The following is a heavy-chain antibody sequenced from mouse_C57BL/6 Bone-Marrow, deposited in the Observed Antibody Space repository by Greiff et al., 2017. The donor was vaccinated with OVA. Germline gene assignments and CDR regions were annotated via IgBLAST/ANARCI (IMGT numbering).Heavy chain of an antibody. J-gene: IGHJ3*01. CDR2: IWSGGST. CDR3: ARKGDYSNYEFAY. V-gene: IGHV2-2*01. D-gene: IGHD2-5*01. Sequence: QVQLQQSGPGLVQPSQSLSITCTVSGFSLTSYGVHWVRQSPGKGLEWLGVIWSGGSTDYNAAFISRLSISKDNSKSQVFFKMNSLQADDTAIYYCARKGDYSNYEFAYWGQGTLVTVSA. CDR1: GFSLTSYG.